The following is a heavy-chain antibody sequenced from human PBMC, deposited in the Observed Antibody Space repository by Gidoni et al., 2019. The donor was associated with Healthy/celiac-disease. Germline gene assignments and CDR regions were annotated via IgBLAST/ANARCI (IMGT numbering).Heavy chain of an antibody. CDR2: FSSSSSYI. J-gene: IGHJ6*02. D-gene: IGHD6-13*01. V-gene: IGHV3-21*01. CDR1: GFTFPSYS. CDR3: ERDWAAGTHYYYGMDV. Sequence: VQLVASVGGLVKRGGSLRLSCAASGFTFPSYSLNWVRQAPGKGLEWVSSFSSSSSYIYYADSVKGRFTIPRDNAKNSLYLQMNRLRAEDTAVYYCERDWAAGTHYYYGMDVWGQGTTVTVSS.